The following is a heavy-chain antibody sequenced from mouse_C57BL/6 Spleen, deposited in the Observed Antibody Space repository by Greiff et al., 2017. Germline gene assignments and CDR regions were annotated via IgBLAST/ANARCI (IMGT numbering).Heavy chain of an antibody. CDR1: GYTFTDYE. Sequence: VQLQESGAELVRPGASVTLSCKASGYTFTDYEMHWVKQTPVHGLEWIGAIDPETGGTAYNQKFKGKAILTADKSSSTAYMELRSLTSEDSAVYYCTRSRYYGSSLDYWGQGTTLTVAS. CDR3: TRSRYYGSSLDY. J-gene: IGHJ2*01. D-gene: IGHD1-1*01. V-gene: IGHV1-15*01. CDR2: IDPETGGT.